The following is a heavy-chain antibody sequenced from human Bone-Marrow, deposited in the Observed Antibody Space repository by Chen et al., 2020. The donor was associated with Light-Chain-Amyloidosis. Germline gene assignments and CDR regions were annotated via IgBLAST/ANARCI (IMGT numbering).Heavy chain of an antibody. J-gene: IGHJ4*02. V-gene: IGHV3-9*01. CDR3: TQDGVPGGADF. D-gene: IGHD1-1*01. CDR2: FDYNSGRK. Sequence: EVQMVESGGGLVQPGRSLRLSCVTSGFTYKKGAIHWVRQAPGKGLEWVSGFDYNSGRKDYADSVRGRFTVSSDSSKNSLFLEMNSLRVEDTALYYCTQDGVPGGADFWGPGTMVTVSS. CDR1: GFTYKKGA.